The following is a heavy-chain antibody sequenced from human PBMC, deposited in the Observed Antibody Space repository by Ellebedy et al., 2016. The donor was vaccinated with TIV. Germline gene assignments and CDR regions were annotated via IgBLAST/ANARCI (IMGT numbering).Heavy chain of an antibody. CDR3: VRDFHDYGVDPFDV. J-gene: IGHJ3*01. D-gene: IGHD4-17*01. CDR1: GDPISSGGYY. CDR2: IYYSGTT. V-gene: IGHV4-31*03. Sequence: SETLSLTCSVSGDPISSGGYYWGWVRQPPGKGLEWIGHIYYSGTTYYNPSLKSRVDISVDMSENHFSLKMTSVTAADTAMYYCVRDFHDYGVDPFDVWGQGTMVTVSS.